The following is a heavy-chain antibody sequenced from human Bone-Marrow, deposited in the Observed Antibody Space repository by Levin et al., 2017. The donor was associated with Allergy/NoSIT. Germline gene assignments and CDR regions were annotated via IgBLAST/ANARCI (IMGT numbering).Heavy chain of an antibody. D-gene: IGHD3-10*01. CDR2: TYYRSKWYN. CDR1: GDSVSSNSAA. CDR3: ARENAYYGSGSYRYYYYYYYMDV. V-gene: IGHV6-1*01. J-gene: IGHJ6*03. Sequence: SQTLSLTCAISGDSVSSNSAAWNWIRQSPSRGLEWLGRTYYRSKWYNDYAVSVKSRITINPDTSKNQFSLQLNSVTPEDTAVYYCARENAYYGSGSYRYYYYYYYMDVWGKGTTVTVSS.